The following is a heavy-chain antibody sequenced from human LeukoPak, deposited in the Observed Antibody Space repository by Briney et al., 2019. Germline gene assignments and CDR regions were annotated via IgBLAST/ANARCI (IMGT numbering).Heavy chain of an antibody. J-gene: IGHJ4*02. V-gene: IGHV3-21*01. CDR3: TRDIVSISQPYYFDY. Sequence: GGSLRLSCAASGFAFSSYSMNWVRQAPGKGLEWVSSISSSSSYIYSADSVKGRFTISRDNAKNSLYLQMNSLRAEDTAVYYCTRDIVSISQPYYFDYWGQGTLVTVSS. CDR2: ISSSSSYI. CDR1: GFAFSSYS. D-gene: IGHD2-2*01.